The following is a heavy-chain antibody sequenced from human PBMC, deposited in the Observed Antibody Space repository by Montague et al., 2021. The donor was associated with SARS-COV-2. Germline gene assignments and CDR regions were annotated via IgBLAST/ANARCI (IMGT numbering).Heavy chain of an antibody. CDR3: AHFGILRYFDP. CDR1: GFSLSTSGVG. Sequence: PALVKPTQTLTLTCTFSGFSLSTSGVGVGWIRQPPGKAPELLALIYGDDDNRYKPSLKSRLTITKVTSKNQVVLTMTNVDPVDTATYYCAHFGILRYFDPWGQGTLVTVSS. D-gene: IGHD3-9*01. J-gene: IGHJ5*02. V-gene: IGHV2-5*02. CDR2: IYGDDDN.